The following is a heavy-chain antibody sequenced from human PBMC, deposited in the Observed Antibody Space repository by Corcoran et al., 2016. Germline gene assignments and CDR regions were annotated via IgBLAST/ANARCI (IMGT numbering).Heavy chain of an antibody. CDR3: ARDRESSYYDL. V-gene: IGHV3-33*01. D-gene: IGHD1-26*01. CDR1: GFTFRNYG. CDR2: IWYDGSNK. Sequence: QVQLVESGGGVVQHGRSLRLSCAASGFTFRNYGMHWVRQAQGKGLEWVTFIWYDGSNKYYVDSVEGRFTISRDNSKNTLSLQMNSLRAEDTAIYFCARDRESSYYDLWGRGTLVTVSS. J-gene: IGHJ2*01.